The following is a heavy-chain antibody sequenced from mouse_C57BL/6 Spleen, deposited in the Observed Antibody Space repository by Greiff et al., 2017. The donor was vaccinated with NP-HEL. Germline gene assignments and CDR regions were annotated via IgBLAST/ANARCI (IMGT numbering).Heavy chain of an antibody. J-gene: IGHJ4*01. V-gene: IGHV1-50*01. CDR3: ARGGDAIDY. CDR2: LDPYDSYT. CDR1: GYTFTSYW. D-gene: IGHD1-1*02. Sequence: QVQLKESGAELVKPGASVKLSCKASGYTFTSYWMQWVKQRPGQGLEWIGELDPYDSYTNYNQTFKGKATLTVDTSSSTAYRQLSSLTSDDSAVKYGARGGDAIDYWGQGTAVTVSS.